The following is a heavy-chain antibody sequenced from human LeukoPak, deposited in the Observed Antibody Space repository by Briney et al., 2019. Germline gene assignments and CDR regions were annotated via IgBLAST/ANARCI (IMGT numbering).Heavy chain of an antibody. CDR2: ISSSSSYI. Sequence: GGSLRLSCAASGFTFSSYSMNWVRQAPGKGLEWVSSISSSSSYIYYAESVKGRFTISRDNAKNSLYLQMNSLRVEDTALYYCARDPINIATAANGFDYWGQGTLVTVSS. V-gene: IGHV3-21*01. CDR3: ARDPINIATAANGFDY. D-gene: IGHD6-13*01. J-gene: IGHJ4*02. CDR1: GFTFSSYS.